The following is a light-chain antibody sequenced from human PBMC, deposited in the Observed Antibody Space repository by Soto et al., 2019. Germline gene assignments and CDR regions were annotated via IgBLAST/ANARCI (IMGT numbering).Light chain of an antibody. CDR1: QSVSDN. V-gene: IGKV3-15*01. CDR2: GAS. J-gene: IGKJ5*01. CDR3: QQYNDWPIT. Sequence: EVVLTQSPVTLSMSPGDSATLSCRASQSVSDNFAWYHQKPGQAPRLLIYGASTRATGIPARFSGSGSGTEFTLIISSLQSEDFAVYYCQQYNDWPITFGQGTRLEIK.